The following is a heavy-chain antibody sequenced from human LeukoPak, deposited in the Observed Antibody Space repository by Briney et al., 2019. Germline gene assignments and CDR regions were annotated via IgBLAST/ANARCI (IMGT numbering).Heavy chain of an antibody. CDR2: ISGSGDST. Sequence: TGGSLRLSCAASGFTFSTYAMNWVRQAPGKGLQWVSVISGSGDSTYYADSVKGRFTISRDNSKNTLYLQMNSLRAEDTAVYYCEKELSEEWLVPDSFEACFDYWGQGTLVTVSS. D-gene: IGHD6-19*01. CDR3: EKELSEEWLVPDSFEACFDY. V-gene: IGHV3-23*01. J-gene: IGHJ4*02. CDR1: GFTFSTYA.